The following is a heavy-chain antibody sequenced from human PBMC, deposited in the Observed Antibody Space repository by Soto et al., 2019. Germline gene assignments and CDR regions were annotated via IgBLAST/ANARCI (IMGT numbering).Heavy chain of an antibody. J-gene: IGHJ4*02. Sequence: SETPSLPRPFSGCPPHRGGFHWGWVRQHPGKGLEWIGYIYYSGSTYYNPSLKSRVTISVDTSKNQFSLKLSSVTAADTAVYYCARAVVGTTIDYWGQGTLVTVSS. V-gene: IGHV4-31*03. D-gene: IGHD1-1*01. CDR3: ARAVVGTTIDY. CDR1: GCPPHRGGFH. CDR2: IYYSGST.